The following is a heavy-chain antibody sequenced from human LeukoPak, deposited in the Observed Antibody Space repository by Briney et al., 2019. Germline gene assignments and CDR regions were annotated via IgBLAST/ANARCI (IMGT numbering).Heavy chain of an antibody. J-gene: IGHJ6*03. CDR2: INPNSGGT. Sequence: ASVKVSCKASGYTFTGYYMRWVRQAPGQGLEWMGWINPNSGGTNYAQKFQGRVTMTRDTSISTAYMELSRLRSDDTAVYYCARRVYGGNSNYYYYYMDVWGKGTTVTVSS. D-gene: IGHD4-23*01. CDR1: GYTFTGYY. V-gene: IGHV1-2*02. CDR3: ARRVYGGNSNYYYYYMDV.